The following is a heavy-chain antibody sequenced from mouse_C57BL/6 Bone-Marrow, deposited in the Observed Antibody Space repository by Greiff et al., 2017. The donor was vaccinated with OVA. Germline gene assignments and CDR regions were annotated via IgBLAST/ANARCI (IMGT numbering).Heavy chain of an antibody. CDR2: IDPNGGGT. V-gene: IGHV1-72*01. Sequence: QVQLKQPGAELVKPGDSVKLSCKASGYTFTSYWMHWVQQRPGRGLEWIGRIDPNGGGTKYTEKITRQATLTVDKPTSTAYMQLSSLTCEDSAVYYCARSRVMTTEAMDYWGQGTSVTVSS. CDR1: GYTFTSYW. D-gene: IGHD1-1*01. J-gene: IGHJ4*01. CDR3: ARSRVMTTEAMDY.